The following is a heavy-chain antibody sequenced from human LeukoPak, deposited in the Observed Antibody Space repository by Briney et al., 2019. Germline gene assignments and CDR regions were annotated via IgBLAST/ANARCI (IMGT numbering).Heavy chain of an antibody. J-gene: IGHJ4*02. Sequence: GGSLRLSCTASGFTFSSYWMSWVRQAPGKGLEWVANIKQDGSEKNYVDSVKGRFTISRDNAKNSLYLQMNSLRAEDTAVYYCARTDYYDSRGDYWGQGTLVTVSS. CDR3: ARTDYYDSRGDY. D-gene: IGHD3-22*01. CDR2: IKQDGSEK. V-gene: IGHV3-7*01. CDR1: GFTFSSYW.